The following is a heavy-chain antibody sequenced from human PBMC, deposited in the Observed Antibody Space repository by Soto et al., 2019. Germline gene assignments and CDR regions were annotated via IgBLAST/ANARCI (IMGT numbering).Heavy chain of an antibody. CDR3: ARHMVLGAFDN. J-gene: IGHJ3*02. V-gene: IGHV3-7*03. CDR1: GFTFSSYW. D-gene: IGHD3-10*01. CDR2: IKQDGSEK. Sequence: EVQLVESGGGLVQPGGSLRLSCAASGFTFSSYWMSWVRQAPGKGLEWVANIKQDGSEKYYVDSVKGRFTNSRDNAKNSLYLQINSLRAEDTAVYYCARHMVLGAFDNWGQGTMVTVSS.